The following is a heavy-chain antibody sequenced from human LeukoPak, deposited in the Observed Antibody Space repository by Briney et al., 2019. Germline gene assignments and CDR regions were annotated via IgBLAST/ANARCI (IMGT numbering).Heavy chain of an antibody. CDR3: AKAPSGGMIVVVPLYYFAH. D-gene: IGHD3-22*01. J-gene: IGHJ4*02. V-gene: IGHV3-23*01. Sequence: PGGSLRLSCAASGFTFSSYAMGWVRQAPGKGLEWVSTLSGSGGSTYHADSVKGRFTISRDNSKNTLYLQMNSVRAEDTAVYYCAKAPSGGMIVVVPLYYFAHWGQGTLVTVSP. CDR2: LSGSGGST. CDR1: GFTFSSYA.